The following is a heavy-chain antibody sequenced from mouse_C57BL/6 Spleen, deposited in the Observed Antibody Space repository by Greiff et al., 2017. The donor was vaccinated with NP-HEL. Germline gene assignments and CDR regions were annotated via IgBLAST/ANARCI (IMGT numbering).Heavy chain of an antibody. V-gene: IGHV1-55*01. D-gene: IGHD1-2*01. CDR3: ARYGEIGPIRLPWYFDV. Sequence: QVQLQQPGAELVKPGASVKMSCKASGYTFTSYWITWVKQRPGQGLEWIGDIYPGSGSTNYNEKFKSKATLTVDTSSSTAYMQLSSLTSEDSAVYYCARYGEIGPIRLPWYFDVWGTGTTVTVSS. CDR2: IYPGSGST. CDR1: GYTFTSYW. J-gene: IGHJ1*03.